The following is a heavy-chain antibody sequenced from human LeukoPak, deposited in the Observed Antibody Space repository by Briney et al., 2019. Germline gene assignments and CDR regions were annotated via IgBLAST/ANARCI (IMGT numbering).Heavy chain of an antibody. J-gene: IGHJ4*02. CDR3: ARFQCGGDSCYENY. D-gene: IGHD2-15*01. CDR1: GYSFTNYW. Sequence: GESLKISCKGSGYSFTNYWIGWVRQMPGKGLEWMGIIYPGDSDIRYNPSLQGQVTISADKSISTAYLQWTSLKASDTAIYYCARFQCGGDSCYENYWGQGTPVTVSS. V-gene: IGHV5-51*01. CDR2: IYPGDSDI.